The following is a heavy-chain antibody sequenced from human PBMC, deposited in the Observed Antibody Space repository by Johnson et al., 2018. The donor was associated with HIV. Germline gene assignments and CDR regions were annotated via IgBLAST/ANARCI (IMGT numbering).Heavy chain of an antibody. V-gene: IGHV3-20*04. Sequence: VQLVESGGGVVQPRGSLRLSCAASGFTFSSYAMTWVRQAPGKGLEWVSGINWNGDSTGYADSVRGRFTISRDNAKNSLFLQMNSLRAEDTAVYYCASFWATGAFDIWGQGTMVTVSS. J-gene: IGHJ3*02. D-gene: IGHD3-10*01. CDR1: GFTFSSYA. CDR3: ASFWATGAFDI. CDR2: INWNGDST.